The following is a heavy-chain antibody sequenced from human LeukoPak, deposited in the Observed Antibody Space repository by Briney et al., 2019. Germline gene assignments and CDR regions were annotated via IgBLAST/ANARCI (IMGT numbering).Heavy chain of an antibody. J-gene: IGHJ4*02. D-gene: IGHD1-26*01. CDR2: SNPNSGGT. V-gene: IGHV1-2*02. CDR1: GYTFTGYY. CDR3: ATLQDWLLGGATTYFDY. Sequence: ASVKVSCKASGYTFTGYYMHWVRQAPGQGLEWMGWSNPNSGGTNYAQKFQGRVTMTRNTSISTAYMELSRLRSDDTAVYYCATLQDWLLGGATTYFDYWGQGTLVTVSS.